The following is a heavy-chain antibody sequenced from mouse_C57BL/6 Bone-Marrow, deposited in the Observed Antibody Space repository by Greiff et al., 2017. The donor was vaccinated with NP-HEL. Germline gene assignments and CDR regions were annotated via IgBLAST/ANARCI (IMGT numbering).Heavy chain of an antibody. D-gene: IGHD1-1*01. V-gene: IGHV1-75*01. CDR2: IFPRSGST. Sequence: QVQLQQSGPELVKPGASVKISCKASGYTFTDYYINWVKQRPGQGLEWIGWIFPRSGSTYYNEKFKGEATLTVDKSSSTAYMLLSSLTSEDSAVYFCARRELGITTVVATDYYAMDYWGQGTSVTVSS. CDR1: GYTFTDYY. J-gene: IGHJ4*01. CDR3: ARRELGITTVVATDYYAMDY.